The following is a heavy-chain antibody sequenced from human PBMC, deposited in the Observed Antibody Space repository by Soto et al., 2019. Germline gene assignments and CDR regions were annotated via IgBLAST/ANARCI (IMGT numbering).Heavy chain of an antibody. CDR2: ISYDGRNK. CDR1: GFSLNDYG. CDR3: AKSNRGAYDTPDF. V-gene: IGHV3-30*18. Sequence: QVQLVESGGGVVQPGRSLRLSCAASGFSLNDYGMHWVRQPPGKGLEWVADISYDGRNKYYTDSVRGRFTISRDISKGTLYLQVNSLRPEDTAVYYCAKSNRGAYDTPDFWGQGTPVTVSP. J-gene: IGHJ4*02. D-gene: IGHD3-22*01.